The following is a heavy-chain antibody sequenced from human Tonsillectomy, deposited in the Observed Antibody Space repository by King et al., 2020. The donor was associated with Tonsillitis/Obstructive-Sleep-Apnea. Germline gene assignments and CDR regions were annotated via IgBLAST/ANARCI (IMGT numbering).Heavy chain of an antibody. J-gene: IGHJ5*02. V-gene: IGHV1-18*01. D-gene: IGHD4-11*01. Sequence: QLVQSGAEVKKPGASVKVSCKASGYTFTSYGISWVRRAPGQGLEWMGWINAYNGNTNYAQKLQGRVTMTTDTSTSTAYMELRSLRSDDTAVYYCARDGMTTVTTTPGRQNWFDPWGQGTLVTVSS. CDR1: GYTFTSYG. CDR3: ARDGMTTVTTTPGRQNWFDP. CDR2: INAYNGNT.